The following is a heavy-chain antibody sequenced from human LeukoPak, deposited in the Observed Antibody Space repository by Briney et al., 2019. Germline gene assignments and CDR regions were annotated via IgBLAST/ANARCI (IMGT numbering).Heavy chain of an antibody. D-gene: IGHD2-15*01. CDR1: GFTFSSYW. J-gene: IGHJ3*02. Sequence: PGGSPRLSCAASGFTFSSYWMHWVRQATGKGLVWVSRINGDGSTTAYADSVKGRFTISRDNAKNTLYLQMNSLRAEDTAVYYCAVTWGRSGGAFDIWGQGTMVTVSS. V-gene: IGHV3-74*01. CDR3: AVTWGRSGGAFDI. CDR2: INGDGSTT.